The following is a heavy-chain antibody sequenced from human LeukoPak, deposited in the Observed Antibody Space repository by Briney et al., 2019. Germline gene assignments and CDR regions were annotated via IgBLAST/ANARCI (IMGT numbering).Heavy chain of an antibody. CDR3: ARYYDFWSGYYAEAFDI. Sequence: ASVKVSCKASGYTFTSYGISWVRQAPGQGLEWMGWISAYNGNTNYAQKLQGRVTMTTDTSTSTAYMELRSLRSDDTAVYYCARYYDFWSGYYAEAFDIWGQGTMVTVSS. CDR2: ISAYNGNT. J-gene: IGHJ3*02. V-gene: IGHV1-18*01. D-gene: IGHD3-3*01. CDR1: GYTFTSYG.